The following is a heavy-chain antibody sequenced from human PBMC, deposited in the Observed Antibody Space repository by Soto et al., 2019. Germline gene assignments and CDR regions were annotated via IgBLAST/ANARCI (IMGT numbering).Heavy chain of an antibody. V-gene: IGHV3-30*18. J-gene: IGHJ6*04. Sequence: GGSLRLSCAASGFTFSSYGMHWVRQAPGKGLEWVAVISYDGSNKYYADSVKGRFTISRDNSKNTLYLQMNSLRAEDTAVYYCAKDPFSEPYDYHVWGKGTTVTVSS. CDR3: AKDPFSEPYDYHV. D-gene: IGHD3-3*01. CDR2: ISYDGSNK. CDR1: GFTFSSYG.